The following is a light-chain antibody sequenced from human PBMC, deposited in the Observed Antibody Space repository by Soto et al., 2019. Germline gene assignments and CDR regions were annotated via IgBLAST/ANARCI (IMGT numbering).Light chain of an antibody. CDR2: GAS. CDR1: QSVNSN. CDR3: QQYNNRLWT. Sequence: EIVMTQSPATLSVSPGERATLSCRASQSVNSNLVWYQQKPGQAPRLLIYGASTRATGIPARFSGSGSGTEFTLTISSLQSEDFAVYYCQQYNNRLWTFGQGTKVEIK. J-gene: IGKJ1*01. V-gene: IGKV3-15*01.